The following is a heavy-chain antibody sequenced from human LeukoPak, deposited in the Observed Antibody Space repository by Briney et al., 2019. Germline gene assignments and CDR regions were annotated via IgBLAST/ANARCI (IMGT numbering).Heavy chain of an antibody. D-gene: IGHD2-2*01. CDR3: ARDARYCSSTSCYFDY. Sequence: GGSLRLSCAASGFTFDDYAMHWVRQAPGKGLEWVSLISWDGGSTYYADSVKGRFTISRDNAKNSLYLQMNSLRAEDTAVYYCARDARYCSSTSCYFDYWGQGTLVTVSS. V-gene: IGHV3-43D*03. CDR1: GFTFDDYA. CDR2: ISWDGGST. J-gene: IGHJ4*02.